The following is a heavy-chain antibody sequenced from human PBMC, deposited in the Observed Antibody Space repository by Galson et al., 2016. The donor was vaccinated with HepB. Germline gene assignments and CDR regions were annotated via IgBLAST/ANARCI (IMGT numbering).Heavy chain of an antibody. V-gene: IGHV4-4*07. CDR1: GGSISSYY. CDR3: AREWDTSATTYHYYIDV. Sequence: SETLSLTCTVSGGSISSYYWSWIRQPAGKGLEWIGHMYTRGRTNYNPSLKSRVTMSVDTSKNQFSLKLRSVTAADTAVYYCAREWDTSATTYHYYIDVWGKGTTVVVSS. J-gene: IGHJ6*03. D-gene: IGHD5-12*01. CDR2: MYTRGRT.